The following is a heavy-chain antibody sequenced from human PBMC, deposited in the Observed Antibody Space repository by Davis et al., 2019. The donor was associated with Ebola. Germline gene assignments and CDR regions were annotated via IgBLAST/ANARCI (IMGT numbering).Heavy chain of an antibody. V-gene: IGHV3-23*01. J-gene: IGHJ3*02. CDR3: AKDTSNIWFDI. Sequence: GGSLRLSCAASGFAFRNYVMSWVRQAPGKGLEWVSTLGTIADTYYADSVKGRFTISRGNSKNTLYLQMNGLRVEDTATYYCAKDTSNIWFDIWGQGTNVTVSS. CDR2: LGTIADT. CDR1: GFAFRNYV. D-gene: IGHD1-26*01.